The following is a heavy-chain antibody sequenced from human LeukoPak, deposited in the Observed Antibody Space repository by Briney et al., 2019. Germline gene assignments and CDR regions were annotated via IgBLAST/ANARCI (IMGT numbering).Heavy chain of an antibody. CDR3: AREGAMVRGVMGFDP. Sequence: SETLSLTCSVSGGSISSSNYYWGWIRQPPGKGLEWIGSIGYSRSTYYNPSLKSRVTIFVDTSKNQFSLKLSSVTAADTAVYYCAREGAMVRGVMGFDPWGQGTLVTVSS. CDR2: IGYSRST. V-gene: IGHV4-39*07. J-gene: IGHJ5*02. CDR1: GGSISSSNYY. D-gene: IGHD3-10*01.